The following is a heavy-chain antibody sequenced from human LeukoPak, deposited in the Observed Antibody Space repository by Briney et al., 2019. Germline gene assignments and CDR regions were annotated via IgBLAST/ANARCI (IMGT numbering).Heavy chain of an antibody. Sequence: SGGSLRLSCAASGFTFSTYAMSWVRQAPGKGLEWVSAISGSGGSTYYADSVKGRFTISRDNAKNTLYLQMNSLRAEDTAVYYCVKNTAMATFDYWGQGTLVTVSS. J-gene: IGHJ4*02. CDR1: GFTFSTYA. D-gene: IGHD5-18*01. CDR2: ISGSGGST. CDR3: VKNTAMATFDY. V-gene: IGHV3-23*01.